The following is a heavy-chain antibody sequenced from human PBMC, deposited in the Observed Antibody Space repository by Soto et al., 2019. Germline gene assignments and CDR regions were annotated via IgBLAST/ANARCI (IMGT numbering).Heavy chain of an antibody. CDR1: AFTFSTYP. D-gene: IGHD2-15*01. V-gene: IGHV3-30*04. Sequence: PDGSLRLSCAPSAFTFSTYPMHWVRHAPSKGLACVEVISYYGRKKHYADSVQSLFTISRDNSKNTLYLHMKSVRAEHMAVYYCARPHVIAIVIPTDDGG. CDR2: ISYYGRKK. J-gene: IGHJ3*01. CDR3: ARPHVIAIVIPTDD.